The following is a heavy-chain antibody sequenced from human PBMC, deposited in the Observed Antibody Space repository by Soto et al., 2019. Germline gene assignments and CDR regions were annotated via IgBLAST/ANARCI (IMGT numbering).Heavy chain of an antibody. CDR2: IYYSGST. CDR1: GGSVSSGSYY. J-gene: IGHJ5*02. V-gene: IGHV4-61*01. Sequence: SETLSLTCTVSGGSVSSGSYYWSWIRQPPGKGLEWIGYIYYSGSTNYNPSLKSRVTISVDTSKNQFSLKLSSVTAAATAVYYCARDQREGNWFDRWGHGTLVTVSS. CDR3: ARDQREGNWFDR.